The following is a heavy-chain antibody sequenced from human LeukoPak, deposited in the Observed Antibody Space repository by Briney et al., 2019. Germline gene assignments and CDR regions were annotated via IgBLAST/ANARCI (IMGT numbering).Heavy chain of an antibody. J-gene: IGHJ4*02. D-gene: IGHD2-15*01. V-gene: IGHV1-24*01. CDR3: ARDFSAVVAARYFDY. Sequence: ASVKVSCKVSGYTLTELSMHWVRQAPGKGLEWMGGFDPEDGETIYAQKFQGRVTMTEDTSTDTAYMELSSLRSEDTAVSYCARDFSAVVAARYFDYWGQGTLVTVSS. CDR1: GYTLTELS. CDR2: FDPEDGET.